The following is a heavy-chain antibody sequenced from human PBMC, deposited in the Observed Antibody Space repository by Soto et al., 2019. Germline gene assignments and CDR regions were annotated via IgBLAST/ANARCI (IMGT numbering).Heavy chain of an antibody. CDR2: ISGSSGCI. CDR3: AKDQSYGSGSYYYYYMDV. J-gene: IGHJ6*03. D-gene: IGHD3-10*01. CDR1: GFTFSNYN. Sequence: GGSLRLSCAASGFTFSNYNMNWVRQAPGKGLEWVSAISGSSGCIYYADSVKGRFTISRDNSKNTLYLQMNSLRAEDTAVYYCAKDQSYGSGSYYYYYMDVWGKGTTVTVSS. V-gene: IGHV3-23*01.